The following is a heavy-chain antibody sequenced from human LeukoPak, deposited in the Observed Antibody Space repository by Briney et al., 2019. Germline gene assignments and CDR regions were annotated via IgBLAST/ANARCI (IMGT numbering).Heavy chain of an antibody. CDR1: GFTFSDYE. D-gene: IGHD5-24*01. V-gene: IGHV3-48*03. CDR2: ISSSGGTI. CDR3: AILRGGYNLY. J-gene: IGHJ4*02. Sequence: PGGSLRLSCAASGFTFSDYEINWVRQAPGKGLEWVSYISSSGGTIYYADSVKGRFTISRDNAKNSLYLQMNSLRAEDTGIYYCAILRGGYNLYWGQGTLVTVSS.